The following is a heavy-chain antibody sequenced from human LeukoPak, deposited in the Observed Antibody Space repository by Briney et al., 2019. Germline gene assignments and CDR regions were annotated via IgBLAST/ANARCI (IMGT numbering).Heavy chain of an antibody. CDR1: GFTVSSDY. CDR3: ARDLETDISDAFDI. D-gene: IGHD3-9*01. V-gene: IGHV3-66*01. Sequence: GGSLRHSRAASGFTVSSDYMSWVRQAPGKGLEWVSVIYSGGSTYYADSVKGGFTISRDKSRNTLYLQMNSLRAEDTAVYYCARDLETDISDAFDIWGQGTMFTVSS. CDR2: IYSGGST. J-gene: IGHJ3*02.